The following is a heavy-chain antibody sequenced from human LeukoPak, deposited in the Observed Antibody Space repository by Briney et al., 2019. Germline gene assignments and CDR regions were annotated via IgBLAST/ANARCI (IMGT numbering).Heavy chain of an antibody. V-gene: IGHV3-30*04. D-gene: IGHD6-13*01. Sequence: GGSLSLSCAASGFTFSSYAMHWVRQAPGKGLEWVAVISYDGSNKYYADSVKGRFTISRDNSKNTLYLQMNSLRAEDTAVYYCARTAAGTGFDYWGQGTLVTVSS. CDR2: ISYDGSNK. CDR3: ARTAAGTGFDY. CDR1: GFTFSSYA. J-gene: IGHJ4*02.